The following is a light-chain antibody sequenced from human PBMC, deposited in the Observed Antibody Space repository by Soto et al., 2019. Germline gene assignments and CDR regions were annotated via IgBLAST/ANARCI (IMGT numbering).Light chain of an antibody. J-gene: IGLJ3*02. CDR1: SSDVGGYNY. Sequence: QSALTQPASVSGSPGQSITISCTGTSSDVGGYNYVSWYQQHPGTAPTLMIYDVTNRPSGVSDRFSGSKSGNTASLTISGLQADDEADYYCSSYTSSTTLVFGGGTKLTVL. CDR2: DVT. CDR3: SSYTSSTTLV. V-gene: IGLV2-14*03.